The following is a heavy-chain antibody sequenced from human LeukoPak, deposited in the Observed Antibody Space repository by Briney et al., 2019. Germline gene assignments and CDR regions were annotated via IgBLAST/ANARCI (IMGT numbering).Heavy chain of an antibody. D-gene: IGHD5-24*01. J-gene: IGHJ4*02. CDR3: ARDPGDGYRGDY. CDR1: GYTFTSYY. CDR2: INPSGGST. Sequence: ASVKVSCKASGYTFTSYYMHWVRQAPGQGLEWMGIINPSGGSTSYAQKFQGRVTMTRDTSPSTVYMELSSLRSEDTAVYYCARDPGDGYRGDYWGQGTLVTVSS. V-gene: IGHV1-46*01.